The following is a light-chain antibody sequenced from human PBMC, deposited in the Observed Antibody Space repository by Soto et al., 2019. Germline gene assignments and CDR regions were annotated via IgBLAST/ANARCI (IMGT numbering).Light chain of an antibody. CDR3: QQYDNLPT. Sequence: DIQMTQSPSSLSASVGDRVTITCQASQDIDNYLNWYQQKPVKAPKLLINDASNLETGVPSRFSGSGSETDFTFTISSLQPEDIETYYCQQYDNLPTFGQGTKLEIK. CDR2: DAS. J-gene: IGKJ2*01. CDR1: QDIDNY. V-gene: IGKV1-33*01.